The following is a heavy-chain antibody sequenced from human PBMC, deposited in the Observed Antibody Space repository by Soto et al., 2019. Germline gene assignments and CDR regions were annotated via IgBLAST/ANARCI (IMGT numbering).Heavy chain of an antibody. D-gene: IGHD2-2*01. V-gene: IGHV4-31*03. J-gene: IGHJ4*02. Sequence: QVQLQESCPGLVKPSQTLSLTCTVSGGSISSGGYYWSWIRQHPGKGLEWIGYIYYSGSTYYNPSLKSRVTISVDTSKNQFSLKLSSVTAADTAVYYCARVGFSQIPAGAVDYWGQGTLVTVSS. CDR3: ARVGFSQIPAGAVDY. CDR2: IYYSGST. CDR1: GGSISSGGYY.